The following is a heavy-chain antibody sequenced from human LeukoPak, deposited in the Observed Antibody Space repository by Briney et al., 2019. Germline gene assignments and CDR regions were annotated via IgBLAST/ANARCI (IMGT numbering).Heavy chain of an antibody. CDR1: GFTFSSYA. Sequence: GGSLRLSCAAFGFTFSSYAMHWVRQAPGKGLEWVAVISYDGSNKYYADSVKGRFTISRDNSKNTLYLQMNSLRAEDTAVYYCARVGIVVVTYGMDVWGQGTTLTVSS. CDR2: ISYDGSNK. J-gene: IGHJ6*02. D-gene: IGHD2-21*02. CDR3: ARVGIVVVTYGMDV. V-gene: IGHV3-30-3*01.